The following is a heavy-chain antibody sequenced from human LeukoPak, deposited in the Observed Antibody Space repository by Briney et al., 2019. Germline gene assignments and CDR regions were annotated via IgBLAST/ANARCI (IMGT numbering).Heavy chain of an antibody. Sequence: SETLSLTCTVSGGSVSSGSYYWSWIRQPPGKGLEWIGYIYYSGSTNYNPSLKSRVTISVDTSKNQISLKLSSVTAADTAVYYCATGTYYYGSGTYYTGGYWFDPWGQGTLVTVSS. D-gene: IGHD3-10*01. J-gene: IGHJ5*02. V-gene: IGHV4-61*01. CDR2: IYYSGST. CDR3: ATGTYYYGSGTYYTGGYWFDP. CDR1: GGSVSSGSYY.